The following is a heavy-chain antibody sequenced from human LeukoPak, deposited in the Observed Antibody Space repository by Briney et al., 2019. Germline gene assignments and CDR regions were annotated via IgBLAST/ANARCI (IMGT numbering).Heavy chain of an antibody. CDR3: ARDRRRDLLHAFDI. CDR2: IDYIGST. Sequence: PSETLSLTCTVSGGTISRRYWSWIRQPPGKGLEWIAYIDYIGSTNYNPSLKSRLTILVDASKNQFSLKLSSVTAADTAVYYCARDRRRDLLHAFDIWGQGTMVTVSS. D-gene: IGHD1-26*01. V-gene: IGHV4-59*11. CDR1: GGTISRRY. J-gene: IGHJ3*02.